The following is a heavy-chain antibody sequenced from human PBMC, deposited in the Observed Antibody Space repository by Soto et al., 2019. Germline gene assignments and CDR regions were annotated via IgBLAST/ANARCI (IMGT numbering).Heavy chain of an antibody. J-gene: IGHJ4*02. V-gene: IGHV4-59*08. CDR3: ARHNYGSGSTYFDY. Sequence: PSETLSLTCTVSGGSISSYYWSWIRQPPGKGQEWIGYIYYSGSTNYNPSLKSRVTISVDTSKNQFSLKLNSMTAADTVVYYCARHNYGSGSTYFDYWGQGTLVTVSS. CDR2: IYYSGST. D-gene: IGHD3-10*01. CDR1: GGSISSYY.